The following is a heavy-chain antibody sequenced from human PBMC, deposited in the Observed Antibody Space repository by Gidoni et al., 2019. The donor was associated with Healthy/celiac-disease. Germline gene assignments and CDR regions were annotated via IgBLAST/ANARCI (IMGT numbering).Heavy chain of an antibody. V-gene: IGHV3-21*01. J-gene: IGHJ6*02. Sequence: EVQLVESGGGLVKPGGSLRLSCAASGFTFSSYSMTWVRQAPGKGLEWVSSISSSSSYIYYADSVKGRFTISRDNAKNSLYLQMNSLRAEDMAVYYCALITMIVLGFDRGTHGMDVWGQGTTVTVSS. D-gene: IGHD3-22*01. CDR2: ISSSSSYI. CDR3: ALITMIVLGFDRGTHGMDV. CDR1: GFTFSSYS.